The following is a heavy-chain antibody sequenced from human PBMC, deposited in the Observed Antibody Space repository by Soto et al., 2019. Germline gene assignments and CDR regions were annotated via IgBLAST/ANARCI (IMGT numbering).Heavy chain of an antibody. Sequence: GASVKVSCKASGYTFTGYAMHWVRQAPGQRLEWMGWINAGNGNTKYSQKFQGRVTITRDTSASTAYMELSSLRSEDTAVYYCARIQWYCSGGSCPASTATDYGMDVWGQGTTVTVSS. CDR1: GYTFTGYA. D-gene: IGHD2-15*01. J-gene: IGHJ6*02. CDR2: INAGNGNT. V-gene: IGHV1-3*01. CDR3: ARIQWYCSGGSCPASTATDYGMDV.